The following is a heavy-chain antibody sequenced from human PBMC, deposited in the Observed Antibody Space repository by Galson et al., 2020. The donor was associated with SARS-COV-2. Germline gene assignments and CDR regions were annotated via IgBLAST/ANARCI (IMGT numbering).Heavy chain of an antibody. CDR1: GYTFTSYD. CDR2: MNPNSGNT. Sequence: ASVKVSCKASGYTFTSYDINWVRQATGQGLEWMGWMNPNSGNTGYAQKFQGRVTMTRNTSISTAYMELSSLRSEDTAVYYCARGTTYYDFWSGYYGHYFDYWGQGTLVTVSS. J-gene: IGHJ4*02. V-gene: IGHV1-8*01. CDR3: ARGTTYYDFWSGYYGHYFDY. D-gene: IGHD3-3*01.